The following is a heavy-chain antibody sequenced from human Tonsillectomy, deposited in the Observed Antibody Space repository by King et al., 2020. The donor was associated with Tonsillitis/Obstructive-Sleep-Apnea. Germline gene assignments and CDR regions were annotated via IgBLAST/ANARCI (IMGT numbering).Heavy chain of an antibody. Sequence: QLVQSGAEVKKPGASVKVSCKASGYTFTSYAISWVRQAPGQGLEWMGWISAYNGNTNYAQKLQGRVTMTTDKSTSTAYMELRRLRSDDTAVYYCARHTTTVTLLRPFDYWGQGTLVTVSS. V-gene: IGHV1-18*01. CDR1: GYTFTSYA. CDR2: ISAYNGNT. D-gene: IGHD4-17*01. J-gene: IGHJ4*02. CDR3: ARHTTTVTLLRPFDY.